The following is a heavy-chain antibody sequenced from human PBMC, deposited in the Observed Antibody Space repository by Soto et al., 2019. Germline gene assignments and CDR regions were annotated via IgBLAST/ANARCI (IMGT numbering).Heavy chain of an antibody. V-gene: IGHV1-18*04. CDR3: ARALHGVAGNYYYYYYGMDV. CDR2: ISAHNGKT. D-gene: IGHD6-19*01. J-gene: IGHJ6*02. CDR1: GYIFTSYG. Sequence: ASVKVSCKASGYIFTSYGISWVRQAPGQGLEWMGWISAHNGKTNYAQKVQGRVTMTTDTSTSTAYMELRSLRSDDTAVYYCARALHGVAGNYYYYYYGMDVWGQGTTVTVSS.